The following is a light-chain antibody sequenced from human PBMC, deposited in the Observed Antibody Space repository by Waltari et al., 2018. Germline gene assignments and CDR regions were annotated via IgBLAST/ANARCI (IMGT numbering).Light chain of an antibody. CDR3: QSFDSSYHKV. CDR2: EAN. V-gene: IGLV6-57*03. J-gene: IGLJ3*02. Sequence: NFVLTQPHSVSESPGKTVTISCTRSTGSIAGNYVQWFQQRPGSAHTTVIYEANQRPSWVLDRFSGSIDCSSNSASLTISGLKTEDAADYYCQSFDSSYHKVFGGGTKLTVL. CDR1: TGSIAGNY.